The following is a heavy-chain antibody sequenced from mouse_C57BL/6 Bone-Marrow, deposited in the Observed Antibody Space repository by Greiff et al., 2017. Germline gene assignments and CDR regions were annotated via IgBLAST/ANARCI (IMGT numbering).Heavy chain of an antibody. CDR3: ARRGVWLRRDYYAMDY. D-gene: IGHD2-2*01. CDR2: INPNNGGT. J-gene: IGHJ4*01. V-gene: IGHV1-18*01. Sequence: LQESGPELVKPGASVKIPCKASGYTFTDYNMDWVKQSHGKSLEWIGDINPNNGGTIYNQKFKGKATLTVDKSSSTAYMELRSLTSEDTAVYYCARRGVWLRRDYYAMDYWGQGTSVTVSS. CDR1: GYTFTDYN.